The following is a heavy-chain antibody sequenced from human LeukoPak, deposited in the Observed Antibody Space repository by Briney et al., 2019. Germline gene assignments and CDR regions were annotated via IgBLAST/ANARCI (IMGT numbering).Heavy chain of an antibody. CDR1: GFNFSSYS. V-gene: IGHV3-21*01. D-gene: IGHD2-15*01. Sequence: PGGSLRLSCAASGFNFSSYSMNWVRQPPGKGLEWVSSIISSGSYIYYADSVKGRFSISRDSAKNSLYLQMNSLRAEDTAVYYCARGPQFCSGGSCYGYYFDYWGQGTLVTVSS. CDR3: ARGPQFCSGGSCYGYYFDY. J-gene: IGHJ4*02. CDR2: IISSGSYI.